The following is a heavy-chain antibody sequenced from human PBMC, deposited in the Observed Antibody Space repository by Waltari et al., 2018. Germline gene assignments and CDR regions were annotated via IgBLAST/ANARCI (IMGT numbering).Heavy chain of an antibody. CDR1: GGSFSGYY. CDR3: ARISSSAFDI. V-gene: IGHV4-34*01. Sequence: QVQLQQWGAGLLKPSETLSLTCAVYGGSFSGYYWSWIRQPPGKGLEWIGEINHSGSTNYNPSLKSRVTISVDTSKNQFSLKLSSVTAADTAVYYCARISSSAFDIWGQGTMVTVSS. J-gene: IGHJ3*02. CDR2: INHSGST. D-gene: IGHD6-6*01.